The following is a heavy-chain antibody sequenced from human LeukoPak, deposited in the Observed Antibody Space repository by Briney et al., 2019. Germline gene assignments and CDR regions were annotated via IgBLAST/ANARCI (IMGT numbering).Heavy chain of an antibody. D-gene: IGHD5-12*01. CDR2: INGDGRTT. J-gene: IGHJ5*02. V-gene: IGHV3-64D*06. CDR1: GFIFSTYT. Sequence: AGGSLRLSCSASGFIFSTYTMYWVRQAPGKGLEFVSVINGDGRTTYYADSVKGRFTISRDNSKNTLYLQMNSLRAEDTAVYYCVGDQVDNVGWLTWGQGTLVTVSS. CDR3: VGDQVDNVGWLT.